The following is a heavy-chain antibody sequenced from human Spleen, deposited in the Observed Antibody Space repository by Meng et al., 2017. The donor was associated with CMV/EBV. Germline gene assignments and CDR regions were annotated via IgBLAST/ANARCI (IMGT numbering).Heavy chain of an antibody. CDR2: IYYSGYT. V-gene: IGHV4-59*01. J-gene: IGHJ6*02. Sequence: GSLRLSCSVSGTSINNYYWTWIRQPPGEGLEWIGCIYYSGYTNYNPSLKSRVTISVDSSKRQFSLRLSSVTAADTAVYYCARDTTLLRFLEWSSIGMDVWGQGTTVTVSS. D-gene: IGHD3-3*01. CDR1: GTSINNYY. CDR3: ARDTTLLRFLEWSSIGMDV.